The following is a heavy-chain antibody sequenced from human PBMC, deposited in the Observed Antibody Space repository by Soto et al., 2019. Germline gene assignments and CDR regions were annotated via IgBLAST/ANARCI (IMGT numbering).Heavy chain of an antibody. J-gene: IGHJ6*02. D-gene: IGHD3-3*01. CDR3: ARHAYDFWSGHPNPRYYYGMDV. V-gene: IGHV5-51*01. CDR1: GYSFTSYW. CDR2: IYPGDSNT. Sequence: GDSLKISCKGFGYSFTSYWIGWVRQMPGKGLEWMGIIYPGDSNTRYSPSLQGQVTISVDKSISTAYLQWSSLKATDTAMYYCARHAYDFWSGHPNPRYYYGMDVWGQGTTVTVSS.